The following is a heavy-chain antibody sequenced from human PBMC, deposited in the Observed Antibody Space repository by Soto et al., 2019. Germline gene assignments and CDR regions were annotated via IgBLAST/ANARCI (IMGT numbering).Heavy chain of an antibody. Sequence: GGSLRLSCAASGFTFSSYSMNWVRQAPGKGLEWVSSISRSSSYIYYADSVKGRFTISRDNAKNPLYLQMNSLRAEDTAVYYCARDLHDYVSFRFDPWGQGTLVTVSS. D-gene: IGHD3-16*01. CDR1: GFTFSSYS. J-gene: IGHJ5*02. CDR3: ARDLHDYVSFRFDP. CDR2: ISRSSSYI. V-gene: IGHV3-21*01.